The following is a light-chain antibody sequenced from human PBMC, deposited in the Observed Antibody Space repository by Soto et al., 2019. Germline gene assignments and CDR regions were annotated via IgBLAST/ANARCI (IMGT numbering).Light chain of an antibody. CDR1: SSNIGSNF. J-gene: IGLJ2*01. V-gene: IGLV1-47*01. CDR2: KNN. Sequence: QSVLTQPPSASGLPGQRVTISCSGSSSNIGSNFVYWYQQLSGTAPKLLFYKNNQRPPGVPDRFSASKSGTSASLAISGLRSEDEADYYCAAWDDSLSGPVFGGGTKLTVL. CDR3: AAWDDSLSGPV.